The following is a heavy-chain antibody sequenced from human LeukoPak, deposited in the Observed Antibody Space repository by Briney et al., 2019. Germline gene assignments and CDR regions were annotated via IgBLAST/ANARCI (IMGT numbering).Heavy chain of an antibody. CDR3: AREPRQSHLVYTTGDY. CDR1: GFTFSSYW. CDR2: MKPDGSEK. J-gene: IGHJ4*02. V-gene: IGHV3-7*01. D-gene: IGHD2-2*02. Sequence: PGGSLRLSCAVSGFTFSSYWMSWVRQAPGKGLEWVANMKPDGSEKYYVDSVKGRFTISRDSSKNSLYLQMNSLRVEDTAVYYCAREPRQSHLVYTTGDYWGQGTLVTVSS.